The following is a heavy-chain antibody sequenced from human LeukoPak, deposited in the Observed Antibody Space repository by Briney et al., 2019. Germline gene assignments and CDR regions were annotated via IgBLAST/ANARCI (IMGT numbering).Heavy chain of an antibody. CDR2: MRYDGSEI. D-gene: IGHD5-24*01. J-gene: IGHJ6*03. CDR3: AKSELPYYYMDV. V-gene: IGHV3-30*02. CDR1: GFIFSNFG. Sequence: GGSLRLSXAASGFIFSNFGMHWVRQAPGKGLEWVAFMRYDGSEIYYRDSVKGRFTISRDNSKNTLYLQMNCLRAEDTAVHYCAKSELPYYYMDVWGKGTTVTVSS.